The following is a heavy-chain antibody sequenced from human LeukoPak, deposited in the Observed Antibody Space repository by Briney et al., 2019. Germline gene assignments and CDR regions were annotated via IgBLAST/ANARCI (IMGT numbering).Heavy chain of an antibody. Sequence: ASVKVSCKASGYTFTSYAMNWVRQAPGQGLEWMGWINTNTGNPTYAQGFTGRFVFSLHTSVSTAYLQISSLKAEDTAVYYCASGYDFWSGYGFDYWGQGTLVTVSS. D-gene: IGHD3-3*01. CDR2: INTNTGNP. J-gene: IGHJ4*02. V-gene: IGHV7-4-1*02. CDR3: ASGYDFWSGYGFDY. CDR1: GYTFTSYA.